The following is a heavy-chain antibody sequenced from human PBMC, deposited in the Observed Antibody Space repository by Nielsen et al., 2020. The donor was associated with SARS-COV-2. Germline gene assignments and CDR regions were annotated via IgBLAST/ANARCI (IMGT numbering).Heavy chain of an antibody. V-gene: IGHV3-48*01. D-gene: IGHD6-19*01. Sequence: WICQPPGKGLEWVSYISSSSSTIYYADSVKGRFTISRDNAKNSLYLQMNSLRAEDTAVYYCARDSSGWYALTTYYYYGMDVWGQGTTVTVSS. CDR2: ISSSSSTI. CDR3: ARDSSGWYALTTYYYYGMDV. J-gene: IGHJ6*02.